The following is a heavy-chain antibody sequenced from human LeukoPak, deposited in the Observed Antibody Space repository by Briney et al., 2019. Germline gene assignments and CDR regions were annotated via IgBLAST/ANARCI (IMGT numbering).Heavy chain of an antibody. CDR2: IKQDGSEK. V-gene: IGHV3-7*01. CDR1: GFTFSSYW. J-gene: IGHJ6*03. Sequence: GGSLRLSCAASGFTFSSYWMSWVRQAPGKGLEWVANIKQDGSEKYYVDSVKGRLTISRDNAKNSLYLQMNSLRAEDTAVYYCARAYYYYYMDVWGKGTTVTVSS. CDR3: ARAYYYYYMDV.